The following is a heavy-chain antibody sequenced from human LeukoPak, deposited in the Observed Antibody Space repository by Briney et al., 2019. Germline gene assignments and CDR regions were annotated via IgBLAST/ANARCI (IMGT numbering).Heavy chain of an antibody. J-gene: IGHJ6*02. V-gene: IGHV3-23*01. CDR2: ISGSGGST. CDR3: AKEVTTDYYYYYGMDV. D-gene: IGHD4-11*01. Sequence: GGSLRLSCAASGFTFSNHDMDWVRQAPGKGLEWVSAISGSGGSTYYADSVKGRFTISRDNSKNTLYLQMNSLRAEDTAVYYCAKEVTTDYYYYYGMDVWGQGTTVTVSS. CDR1: GFTFSNHD.